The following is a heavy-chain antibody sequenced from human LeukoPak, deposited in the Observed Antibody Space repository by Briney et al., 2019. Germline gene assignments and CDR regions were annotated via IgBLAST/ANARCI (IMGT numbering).Heavy chain of an antibody. D-gene: IGHD3-3*01. Sequence: ASVKVSCKASGYTFTGYNMHWVRQAPGQGLEWMGWINPNSGGTNYAQKFQGRVTMTRDTSISTAYMELSRLRSDDTAVYYCARGYDFWSGYWFDYWGQGTLVTVSS. V-gene: IGHV1-2*02. CDR2: INPNSGGT. J-gene: IGHJ4*02. CDR1: GYTFTGYN. CDR3: ARGYDFWSGYWFDY.